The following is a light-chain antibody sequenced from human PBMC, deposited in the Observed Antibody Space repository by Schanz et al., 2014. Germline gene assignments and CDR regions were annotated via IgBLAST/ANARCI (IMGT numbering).Light chain of an antibody. CDR1: QGISSY. Sequence: DIQMTQSPSSLSASVGDRVTITCRVSQGISSYLNWYRQKPGKVPKLLIYSASNLQSGVPSRFSGSGSGTDFTLTVSSLQPEDIATYFCQHYHGLRWTFGQGTRLEIK. CDR3: QHYHGLRWT. CDR2: SAS. V-gene: IGKV1-27*01. J-gene: IGKJ1*01.